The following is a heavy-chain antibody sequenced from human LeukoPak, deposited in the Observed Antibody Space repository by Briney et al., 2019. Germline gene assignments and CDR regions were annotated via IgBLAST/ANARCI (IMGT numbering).Heavy chain of an antibody. J-gene: IGHJ5*02. CDR1: GDSFTNYW. CDR3: ATTVIGRLSWFDP. CDR2: IYLGDSDI. V-gene: IGHV5-51*01. Sequence: GESLRISCKASGDSFTNYWIGWVRQMPGRGLEWVGIIYLGDSDITYSPSFQGQVTISADRSINTAYLKWSTLKASDTAIYYCATTVIGRLSWFDPWGQGTQVTVSS. D-gene: IGHD2-21*01.